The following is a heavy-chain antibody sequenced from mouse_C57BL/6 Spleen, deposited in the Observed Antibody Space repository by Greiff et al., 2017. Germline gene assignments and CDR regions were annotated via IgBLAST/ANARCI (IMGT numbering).Heavy chain of an antibody. Sequence: EVQLQQSGAELVKPGASVKLSCTASGFNFTDYYMNWVKQRTEQGLEWSGRIDPEDGETKYAAKFQGKATITADTSSNTAYLQRSSLTSEDTAVYYCAIRGYDGHYYAMEDWGQGASVTVST. J-gene: IGHJ4*01. V-gene: IGHV14-2*01. CDR3: AIRGYDGHYYAMED. CDR1: GFNFTDYY. D-gene: IGHD2-3*01. CDR2: IDPEDGET.